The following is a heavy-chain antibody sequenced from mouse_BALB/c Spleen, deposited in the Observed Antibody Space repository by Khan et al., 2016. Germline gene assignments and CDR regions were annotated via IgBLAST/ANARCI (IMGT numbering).Heavy chain of an antibody. J-gene: IGHJ2*01. CDR2: INYSGST. CDR3: ARDYSGSSFFDY. V-gene: IGHV3-2*02. Sequence: EVQLQESGPGLVKPSQSLSLTCTVTGYSITSGYAWNWIRQFPGNKLEWMGYINYSGSTTYNPSLKSQISITRDTSKNQFFLQLKSVTTEDTATYYCARDYSGSSFFDYWGQGTTLTVSS. CDR1: GYSITSGYA. D-gene: IGHD1-1*01.